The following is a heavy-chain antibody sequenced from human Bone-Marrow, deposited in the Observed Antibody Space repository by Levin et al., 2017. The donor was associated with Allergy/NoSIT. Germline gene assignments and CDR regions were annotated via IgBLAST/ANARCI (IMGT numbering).Heavy chain of an antibody. Sequence: PSETLSLTCAVSGFTFDDYTMHWVRQAPGKGLEWVSLISWDGGSTYYADSVKGRFTISRDNSKNSLYLQMNSLRTEDTALYYCAKGMVPAAISDSYFYMDVWGKGTTVTVSS. J-gene: IGHJ6*03. CDR3: AKGMVPAAISDSYFYMDV. V-gene: IGHV3-43*01. D-gene: IGHD2-2*01. CDR1: GFTFDDYT. CDR2: ISWDGGST.